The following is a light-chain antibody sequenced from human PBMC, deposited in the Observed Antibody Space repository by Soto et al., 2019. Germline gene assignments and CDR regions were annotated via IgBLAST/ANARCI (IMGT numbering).Light chain of an antibody. CDR2: KSS. CDR3: QQVNTSPWT. CDR1: QSVSIW. Sequence: DIQMNQSPSTLSASEGERVTISCRASQSVSIWLAWYQQKPGRAPKLLIYKSSILESGVPSRFSGSGSGTEFTLTISSLQPDDFATYYCQQVNTSPWTFGQGTKVDIK. J-gene: IGKJ1*01. V-gene: IGKV1-5*03.